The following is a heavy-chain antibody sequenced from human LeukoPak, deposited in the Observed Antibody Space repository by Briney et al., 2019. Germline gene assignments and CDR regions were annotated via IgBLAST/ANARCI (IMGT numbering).Heavy chain of an antibody. V-gene: IGHV3-74*01. CDR2: INSDGSST. CDR1: GFTFSSYW. D-gene: IGHD5-12*01. J-gene: IGHJ4*02. Sequence: GGSLRLSCAASGFTFSSYWMHSVRQAPGKGLVWVSHINSDGSSTTYADSVKGPFPISRDNSKNPLYLQMNSLRAEDTAVYYCARGPSGYHNTGGQGTLVTVSS. CDR3: ARGPSGYHNT.